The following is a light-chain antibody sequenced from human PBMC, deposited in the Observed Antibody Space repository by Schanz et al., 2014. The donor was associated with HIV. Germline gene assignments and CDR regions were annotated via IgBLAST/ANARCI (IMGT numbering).Light chain of an antibody. V-gene: IGKV3-15*01. CDR3: QQFNNWPPEGT. J-gene: IGKJ1*01. CDR2: GAS. Sequence: EIVMTQSPATLSLSPGQRATLSCRASQSVSTKLAWYQQRPGQAPRLLIYGASTRATGIPARFSGRGSGTQFTLTISSLQSEDFAIYYCQQFNNWPPEGTFGQGTKVELK. CDR1: QSVSTK.